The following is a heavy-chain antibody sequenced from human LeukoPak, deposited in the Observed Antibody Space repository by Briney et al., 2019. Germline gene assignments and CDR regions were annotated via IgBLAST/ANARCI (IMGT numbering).Heavy chain of an antibody. D-gene: IGHD3-9*01. V-gene: IGHV4-4*02. Sequence: SETLSLTCAVSGGSISSSNWWSWVRQPPGKGLEWIGYIYYSGSTNYNPSLESRVTMSLDTSENQFSLILKSVTAADTALYYCAGAEIDWLRSPGTLYYIHSWGQGAQVTVSS. CDR3: AGAEIDWLRSPGTLYYIHS. J-gene: IGHJ4*02. CDR2: IYYSGST. CDR1: GGSISSSNW.